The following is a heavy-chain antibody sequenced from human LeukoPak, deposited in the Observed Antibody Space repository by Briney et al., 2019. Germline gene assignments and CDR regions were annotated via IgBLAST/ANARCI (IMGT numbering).Heavy chain of an antibody. J-gene: IGHJ4*02. CDR1: GFAFSIYW. CDR2: INHHGSDK. V-gene: IGHV3-7*01. CDR3: ARSDSIGPVDY. D-gene: IGHD2-21*01. Sequence: GGSLRLSCAASGFAFSIYWMSWVRQAPGKGLEWVANINHHGSDKWYVDSVKGRFTIARDYTDNSLSLQMNSLRVEDTAVYYCARSDSIGPVDYWGQGTLITVSS.